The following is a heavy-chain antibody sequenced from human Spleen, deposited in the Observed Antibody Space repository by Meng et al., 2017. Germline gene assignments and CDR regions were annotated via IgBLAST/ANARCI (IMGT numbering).Heavy chain of an antibody. D-gene: IGHD1-1*01. CDR2: VFYTGNT. J-gene: IGHJ6*02. V-gene: IGHV4-59*01. CDR3: ARAQTTAVAHYYGMDV. CDR1: GDSINPYY. Sequence: ESLKISCTVSGDSINPYYWSWIRQPPGKGLEWIGYVFYTGNTNYNPSLKSRVTISVDTSKNQFSLKLFSVTAADTAVYYCARAQTTAVAHYYGMDVWGQGTTVTVSS.